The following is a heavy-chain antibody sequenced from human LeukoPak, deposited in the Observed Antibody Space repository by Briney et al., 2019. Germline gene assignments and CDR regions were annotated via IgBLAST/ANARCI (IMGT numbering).Heavy chain of an antibody. J-gene: IGHJ4*02. CDR1: GFTFSSYA. CDR3: AKSRWDTAMASLDY. V-gene: IGHV3-23*01. Sequence: GGSLRLSCAASGFTFSSYAMSWVRQAPGKGLEWVVAISGSGGSTYYADSVKGRFTISRDNSKNTLYLQMNSLRAEDTAVYYCAKSRWDTAMASLDYWGQGTLVTVSS. CDR2: ISGSGGST. D-gene: IGHD5-18*01.